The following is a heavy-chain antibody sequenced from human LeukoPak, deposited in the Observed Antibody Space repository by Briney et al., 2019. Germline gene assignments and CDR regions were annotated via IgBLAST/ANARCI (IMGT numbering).Heavy chain of an antibody. D-gene: IGHD4-17*01. CDR3: ARGIESYGDYGY. V-gene: IGHV4-59*01. Sequence: SETLSLTCTVSGGSISGSYWSWIRQPPGKGLEWIAYMYNSGSTNYNPSLKSRVTISIDTSKNQFSLKLSSLTAADTAIYYCARGIESYGDYGYWGQGILVSVSS. J-gene: IGHJ4*02. CDR2: MYNSGST. CDR1: GGSISGSY.